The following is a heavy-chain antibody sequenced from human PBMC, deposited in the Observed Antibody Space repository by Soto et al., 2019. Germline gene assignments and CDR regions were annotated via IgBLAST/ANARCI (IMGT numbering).Heavy chain of an antibody. CDR1: GFTFSSYA. J-gene: IGHJ6*02. D-gene: IGHD2-21*02. Sequence: PGGSLRLSCAASGFTFSSYAMSWVRQAPGKGLEWVSAISGSGGSTYYADSVKGRFTISRDNSKTTLYRQMNSLRAEDTAVYYCAGTRCCCDRYYPSEYGMDVWGQGTTVTVS. V-gene: IGHV3-23*01. CDR2: ISGSGGST. CDR3: AGTRCCCDRYYPSEYGMDV.